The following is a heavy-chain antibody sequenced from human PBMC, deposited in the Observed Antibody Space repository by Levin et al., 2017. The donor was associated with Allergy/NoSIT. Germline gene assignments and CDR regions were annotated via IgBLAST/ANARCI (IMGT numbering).Heavy chain of an antibody. V-gene: IGHV2-5*02. Sequence: SGPTLVKTTQTLTLTCTFSGFSLSTSGVGVGWIRQPPGKALEWLALIYWDDDKRYSPSLKSRLTITKDTSKNQVVLTMTNMDPVDTATYYCAHRPIAVAGSTDYNWFDPWGQGTLVTVSS. D-gene: IGHD6-19*01. CDR2: IYWDDDK. CDR3: AHRPIAVAGSTDYNWFDP. J-gene: IGHJ5*02. CDR1: GFSLSTSGVG.